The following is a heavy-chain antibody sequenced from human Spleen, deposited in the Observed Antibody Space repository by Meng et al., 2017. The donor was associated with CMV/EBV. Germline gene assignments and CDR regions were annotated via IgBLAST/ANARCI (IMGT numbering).Heavy chain of an antibody. D-gene: IGHD2-2*01. CDR3: AKARSTSYYLYGMDV. J-gene: IGHJ6*02. CDR2: ISGGGGST. CDR1: GFTFSSYA. V-gene: IGHV3-23*01. Sequence: GGSLRLSCAAPGFTFSSYAMSWVRQAPEKGLEWVSGISGGGGSTYYADSVKGRFTISRDNSRNTLYLQMNSLRAEDTAVYYCAKARSTSYYLYGMDVWGQGTTVTVSS.